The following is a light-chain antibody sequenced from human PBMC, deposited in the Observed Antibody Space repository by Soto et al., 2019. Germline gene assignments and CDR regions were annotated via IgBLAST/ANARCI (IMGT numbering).Light chain of an antibody. Sequence: QSVLRQPPSVSGAPGQRVTISCTGSSSNIGAGYDVHWYQQRPGTAPKLLIFGNINRPSRVPDRFSGSKSGTSASLAITGLQAEDEGDYYCQSYDSTLSARYVFGTGTKATAL. CDR1: SSNIGAGYD. CDR3: QSYDSTLSARYV. V-gene: IGLV1-40*01. J-gene: IGLJ1*01. CDR2: GNI.